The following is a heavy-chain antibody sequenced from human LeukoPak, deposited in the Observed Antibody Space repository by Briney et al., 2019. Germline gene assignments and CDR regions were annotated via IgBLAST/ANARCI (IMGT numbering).Heavy chain of an antibody. CDR1: GFTFSSYE. CDR3: AKPYSSSFRY. V-gene: IGHV3-48*03. D-gene: IGHD6-6*01. J-gene: IGHJ4*02. Sequence: GGSLRLSCAASGFTFSSYEMNWVRQAPGKGLEWVSYISSSGSTIYYADSVKGRFTISRDNAKNTLYLQMNSLRAEDTAVYYCAKPYSSSFRYWGQGTLVTVSS. CDR2: ISSSGSTI.